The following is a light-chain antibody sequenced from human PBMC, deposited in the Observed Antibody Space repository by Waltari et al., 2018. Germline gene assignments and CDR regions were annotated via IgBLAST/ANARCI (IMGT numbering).Light chain of an antibody. CDR3: QQYNNWPPVFT. Sequence: EIVLTQSPGTLSLSPGERATLSCRASQSVSSNLAWYQQKPGQAPRLLIYGASTRATGIPARFSGSGSGTEFTLTISSLQSEDFAVYYCQQYNNWPPVFTFGPETKVDIK. V-gene: IGKV3-15*01. J-gene: IGKJ3*01. CDR1: QSVSSN. CDR2: GAS.